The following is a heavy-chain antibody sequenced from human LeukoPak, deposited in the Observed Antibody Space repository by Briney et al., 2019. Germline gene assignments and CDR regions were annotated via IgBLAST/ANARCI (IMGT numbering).Heavy chain of an antibody. J-gene: IGHJ4*02. CDR3: ARGFKTRVYDYDILTGFDY. CDR2: ISSNGGST. D-gene: IGHD3-9*01. CDR1: GFTFSSYA. V-gene: IGHV3-64*01. Sequence: GGSLRLSCAASGFTFSSYAMHWVRQAPGKGLEYVSAISSNGGSTYYANSVKGRFTISRDNSKNTLYLQMGSLRAEDMAVYYCARGFKTRVYDYDILTGFDYWDQGTLVTVSS.